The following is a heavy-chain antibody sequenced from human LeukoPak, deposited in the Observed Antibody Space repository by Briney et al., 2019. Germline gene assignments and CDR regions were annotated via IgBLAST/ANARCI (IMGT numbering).Heavy chain of an antibody. Sequence: GGSLRLSCAASGFTFSSYWMSWVRQAPGKGLEWVANIKQDGSEKYYVDSVKGRSTISRDNAKNSLYLQMNSLRAEDTAVYYCARDLGSTGARYYYYYYGMDVWGQGTTVTVSS. V-gene: IGHV3-7*03. D-gene: IGHD1-14*01. CDR3: ARDLGSTGARYYYYYYGMDV. J-gene: IGHJ6*02. CDR1: GFTFSSYW. CDR2: IKQDGSEK.